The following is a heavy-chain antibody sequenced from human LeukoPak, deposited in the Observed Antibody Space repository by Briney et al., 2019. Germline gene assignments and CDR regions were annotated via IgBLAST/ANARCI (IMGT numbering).Heavy chain of an antibody. CDR2: FDPEDGET. CDR3: ATGPNYGDYVDYYYYMDV. CDR1: GYTFTGYY. J-gene: IGHJ6*03. V-gene: IGHV1-24*01. D-gene: IGHD4-17*01. Sequence: ASVKVSCKASGYTFTGYYMHWVRQAPGKGLEWMGGFDPEDGETIYAQKFQGRVTMTEDTSTDTAYMELSSLRSEDTAVYYCATGPNYGDYVDYYYYMDVWGKGTTVTVSS.